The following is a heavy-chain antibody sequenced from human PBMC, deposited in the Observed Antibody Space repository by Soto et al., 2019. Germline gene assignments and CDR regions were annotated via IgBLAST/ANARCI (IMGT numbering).Heavy chain of an antibody. CDR2: ISWDGGST. V-gene: IGHV3-43*01. J-gene: IGHJ4*02. D-gene: IGHD6-19*01. CDR1: GFTFDDYT. CDR3: AKDRAIALAGHLFDY. Sequence: EVQLVESGGLVVQPGGSLRLSCAASGFTFDDYTMHWVRQAPGKGLEWVSLISWDGGSTYYADSVKGRFTMSRDNSKNSLNLQMNSLRTEDTALYYCAKDRAIALAGHLFDYRGQGTLVTVFS.